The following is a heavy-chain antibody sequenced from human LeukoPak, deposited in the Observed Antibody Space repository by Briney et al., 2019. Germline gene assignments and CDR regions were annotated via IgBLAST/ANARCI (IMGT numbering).Heavy chain of an antibody. CDR1: GFTFNNYP. V-gene: IGHV3-23*01. Sequence: GGSLRLSCAGSGFTFNNYPISWVRQTPGKGLEWVSAITGGADSTYYADSVKGRFTISRDNSRNTLYLQMNSLRAEDTAVYYCAKDLFDNTYSFFQHWGQGTLVTVSS. CDR3: AKDLFDNTYSFFQH. J-gene: IGHJ1*01. CDR2: ITGGADST. D-gene: IGHD2-15*01.